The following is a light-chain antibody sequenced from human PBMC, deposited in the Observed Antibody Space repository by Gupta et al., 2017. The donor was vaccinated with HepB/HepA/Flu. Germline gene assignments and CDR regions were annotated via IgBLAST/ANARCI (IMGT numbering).Light chain of an antibody. V-gene: IGKV1-39*01. CDR2: AAS. J-gene: IGKJ4*01. CDR3: QQCDSTPIT. CDR1: QSISSY. Sequence: DIKMNQSSSSLSASVGDRVTIPCRASQSISSYLSWYQQKPGKAPKLLIYAASSVQSGVPSRFSGSGSGTDFTLTISRLQPEDFATYFCQQCDSTPITFGRGTKVEIK.